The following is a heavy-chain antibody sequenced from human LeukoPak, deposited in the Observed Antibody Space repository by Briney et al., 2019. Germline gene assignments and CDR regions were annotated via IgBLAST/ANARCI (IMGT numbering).Heavy chain of an antibody. J-gene: IGHJ6*03. CDR2: ISAYNGNT. CDR1: GYTFTSDV. V-gene: IGHV1-18*01. Sequence: ASVKVPCKASGYTFTSDVISWVRQAPGQGLEWRGWISAYNGNTNYAQKLQGRVTMTTDTSTSTAYMELRSLRSDDTAVYYCARVWFGEGYYSMDVWGKGTTVTISS. CDR3: ARVWFGEGYYSMDV. D-gene: IGHD3-10*01.